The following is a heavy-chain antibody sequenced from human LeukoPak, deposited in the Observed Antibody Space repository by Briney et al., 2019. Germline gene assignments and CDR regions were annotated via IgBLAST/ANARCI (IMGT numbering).Heavy chain of an antibody. V-gene: IGHV3-53*01. Sequence: GGSLRLSCAASGFTVSSNYMGWVRQAPGKGLEWVSVIYSGGSTYYADSVKGRFTISRDNSKNTLYLQMNSLRAEDTAVYYCARSSSWYGYFDYWGQGTLVTVSS. CDR1: GFTVSSNY. CDR2: IYSGGST. J-gene: IGHJ4*02. D-gene: IGHD6-13*01. CDR3: ARSSSWYGYFDY.